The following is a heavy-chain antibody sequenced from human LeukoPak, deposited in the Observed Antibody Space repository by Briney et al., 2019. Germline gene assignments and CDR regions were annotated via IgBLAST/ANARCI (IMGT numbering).Heavy chain of an antibody. CDR2: IYHSGST. CDR3: ARALSYGDYYFDY. V-gene: IGHV4-30-2*01. J-gene: IGHJ4*02. CDR1: GGSISSGGYY. D-gene: IGHD4-17*01. Sequence: SETLSLTCTVSGGSISSGGYYWSWIRQPPGKGLEWIGYIYHSGSTYYNPSLKSRVTISVDRSKNQFSLKLSSVTAADTAVYYCARALSYGDYYFDYWGQGTLVTVSS.